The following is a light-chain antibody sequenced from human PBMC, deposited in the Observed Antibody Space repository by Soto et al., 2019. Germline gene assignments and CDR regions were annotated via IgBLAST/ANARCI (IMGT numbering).Light chain of an antibody. CDR2: EVS. Sequence: QSALTQPASVSGSPGQSITISCTGTSSDIGTYNSVSWYQHHPGKAPKLIIHEVSNRPSGVSNRFSGSKSGNTASLTISGLQTEDEADYYCSSYLSTSAPGFGGGTKVTVL. CDR1: SSDIGTYNS. V-gene: IGLV2-14*01. J-gene: IGLJ3*02. CDR3: SSYLSTSAPG.